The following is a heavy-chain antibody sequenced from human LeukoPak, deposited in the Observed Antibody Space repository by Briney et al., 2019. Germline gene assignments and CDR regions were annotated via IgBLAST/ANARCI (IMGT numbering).Heavy chain of an antibody. J-gene: IGHJ4*02. CDR2: IIPIFGTA. CDR1: GGTFSSYA. D-gene: IGHD1-26*01. CDR3: ARDGSIVGAYY. Sequence: ASVKVSCKASGGTFSSYAISWVRQAPGQGLEWMERIIPIFGTANYAQKFQGRVTITTDESTSTAYMELSSLRSEDTAVYYCARDGSIVGAYYWGQGTLVTVSS. V-gene: IGHV1-69*05.